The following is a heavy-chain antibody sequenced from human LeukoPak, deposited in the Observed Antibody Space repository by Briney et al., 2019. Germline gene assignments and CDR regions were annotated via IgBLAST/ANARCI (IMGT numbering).Heavy chain of an antibody. D-gene: IGHD2/OR15-2a*01. CDR2: ISYDGSNK. CDR3: LIAIDY. V-gene: IGHV3-30-3*01. J-gene: IGHJ4*02. CDR1: GFTFSSYA. Sequence: GGSLRLSCAASGFTFSSYAMHWVRQAPGKGLEWVAVISYDGSNKYYADSVKGRFTISRDNAKNSLYLQMNSLRAEDTAVYYCLIAIDYWGQGTLVTVSS.